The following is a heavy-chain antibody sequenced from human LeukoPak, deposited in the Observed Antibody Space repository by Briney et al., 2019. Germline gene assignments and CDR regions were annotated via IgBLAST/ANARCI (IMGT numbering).Heavy chain of an antibody. J-gene: IGHJ4*02. CDR3: TRVEVATNLADY. V-gene: IGHV1-2*06. CDR1: GYTFIAYY. CDR2: INPNSGGT. Sequence: ASVKVSCKASGYTFIAYYVHWVRQAPGQGLEWMGRINPNSGGTNYAQNFQGRVTMTRDTSISTVYMELNRLTSDDTAVYYCTRVEVATNLADYWGQGTLVTVSS. D-gene: IGHD5-24*01.